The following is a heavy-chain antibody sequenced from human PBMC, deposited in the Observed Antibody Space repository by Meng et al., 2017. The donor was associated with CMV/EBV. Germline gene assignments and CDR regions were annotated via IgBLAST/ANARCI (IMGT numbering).Heavy chain of an antibody. Sequence: QVQLQQWGAGLLKPSETLSLTCAVYGGSFSGYYWSWIRQPPGKGLEWIGEINHSGSTNYNPSLKRRVTISVDTSKNQFSLKLSSVTAADTAVYYCARGLWFGELSPFDYWGQGTLVTVSS. D-gene: IGHD3-10*01. J-gene: IGHJ4*02. V-gene: IGHV4-34*01. CDR3: ARGLWFGELSPFDY. CDR1: GGSFSGYY. CDR2: INHSGST.